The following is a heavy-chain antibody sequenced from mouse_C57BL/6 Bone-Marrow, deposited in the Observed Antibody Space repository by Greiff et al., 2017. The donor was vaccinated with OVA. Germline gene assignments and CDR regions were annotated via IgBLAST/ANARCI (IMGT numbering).Heavy chain of an antibody. V-gene: IGHV1-83*01. CDR1: YTFTDYYM. Sequence: VQLQQSGPELVKPGASVKMSCKASGYTFTDYYMHWVKQKPGKGLEWIGEIYPGSGNTYYNAKFKGKATLTADTSSSTAYMQLSSLTSEDAAVYFCAYYYGSSDREDLDYWGQGTTLTVSS. CDR3: YYYGSSDREDLDY. D-gene: IGHD1-1*01. CDR2: YPGSGNTY. J-gene: IGHJ2*01.